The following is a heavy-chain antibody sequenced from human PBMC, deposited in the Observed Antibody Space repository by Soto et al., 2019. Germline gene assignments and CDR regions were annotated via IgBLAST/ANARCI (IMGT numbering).Heavy chain of an antibody. CDR2: IYYSGST. D-gene: IGHD6-19*01. Sequence: QLQLQESGPGLVKPSETLSLTCTVSGGSISSSSYYWGWIRQPPGKGLEWIGSIYYSGSTYYNPSLKSQVTISVDTTKNQCSLKLSSVTAADTAVYYCARRPRIAVAGWGFDYWGQGTLVTVSS. V-gene: IGHV4-39*01. CDR1: GGSISSSSYY. CDR3: ARRPRIAVAGWGFDY. J-gene: IGHJ4*02.